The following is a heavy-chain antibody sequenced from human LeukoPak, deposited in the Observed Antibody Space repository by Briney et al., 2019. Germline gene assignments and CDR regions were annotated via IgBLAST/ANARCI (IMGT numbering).Heavy chain of an antibody. J-gene: IGHJ6*04. CDR1: GFSFSSYE. CDR3: ARDGTPNYSTGWVYMDV. Sequence: GGSLRRSGAASGFSFSSYEMNWVRQAPGKGLEWISYISASGTLTHYADSVEGRFTISRDNAKNSLFLQMNSLRGEDTAVYYCARDGTPNYSTGWVYMDVWGKGTTVTISS. D-gene: IGHD6-25*01. V-gene: IGHV3-48*03. CDR2: ISASGTLT.